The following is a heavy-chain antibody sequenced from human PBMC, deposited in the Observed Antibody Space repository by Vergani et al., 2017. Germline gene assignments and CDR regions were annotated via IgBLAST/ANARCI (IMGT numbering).Heavy chain of an antibody. D-gene: IGHD1-14*01. CDR1: GFTFNQYG. CDR3: ARDLRLLYNRFDP. CDR2: TWYDGNNK. V-gene: IGHV3-33*01. J-gene: IGHJ5*02. Sequence: QVPLVESGGGVVQPGRSPRPSCAASGFTFNQYGMHWVRQAPGKGLEWVAVTWYDGNNKQYADSVKGRFTISRDNSKSTMYLQMNSLRDEDTGVYYCARDLRLLYNRFDPWGQGTLVTVSS.